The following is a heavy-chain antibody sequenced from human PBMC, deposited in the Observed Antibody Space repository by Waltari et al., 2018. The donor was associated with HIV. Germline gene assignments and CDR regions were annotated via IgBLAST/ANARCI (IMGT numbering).Heavy chain of an antibody. CDR2: INPNSGGT. V-gene: IGHV1-2*02. Sequence: QVQLVQSGTEVKKPGASVKVSCKASGYTFTGYYMHWVRQAPGQGLEWMGWINPNSGGTKYAQKLQGRVTVTRDTSSSTAYMELSRLRSDDTAVYYCTRAAASSGYWYFDLWGRGTLVTVSS. CDR1: GYTFTGYY. D-gene: IGHD6-25*01. J-gene: IGHJ2*01. CDR3: TRAAASSGYWYFDL.